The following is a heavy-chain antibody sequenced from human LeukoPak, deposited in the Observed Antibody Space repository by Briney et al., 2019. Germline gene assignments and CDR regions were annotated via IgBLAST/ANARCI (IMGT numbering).Heavy chain of an antibody. D-gene: IGHD3-3*01. CDR1: GFTFSTYA. J-gene: IGHJ4*02. V-gene: IGHV3-23*01. CDR3: AKEGFLEWFLFDY. Sequence: GGSLRLSCAASGFTFSTYAMSWVRQAPGKGLEWVSAISGSGGSTYYADSVKGRFTISRDNSKNTLYLQMNSLRAEDTAIYYCAKEGFLEWFLFDYWGQGTLVTVSS. CDR2: ISGSGGST.